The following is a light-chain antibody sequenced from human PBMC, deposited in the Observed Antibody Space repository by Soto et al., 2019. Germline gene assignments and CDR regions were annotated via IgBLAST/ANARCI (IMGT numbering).Light chain of an antibody. Sequence: QSALPQPASMSGSPGQSITISCTGTSSDVGGYNYVSWYQQYPGKAPKLMIYEVSNRPSGVSNRFSGSQSGNTASLTISGLQAEDEADYYCTSYTSNTTLVFGTGTKLTVL. CDR3: TSYTSNTTLV. V-gene: IGLV2-14*01. J-gene: IGLJ1*01. CDR2: EVS. CDR1: SSDVGGYNY.